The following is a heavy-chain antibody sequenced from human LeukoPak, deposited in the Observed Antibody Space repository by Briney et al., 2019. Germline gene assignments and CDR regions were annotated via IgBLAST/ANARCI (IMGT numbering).Heavy chain of an antibody. CDR2: IIPIFGTA. Sequence: SVKVSCKASGGTFSSYAISWVRQAPGQGLEWMGGIIPIFGTANYAQKFQRRVTITADESTSTAYMELSSLRSEDTAVYYCARSYGGNSDWFDPWGQGTLVTVSS. CDR3: ARSYGGNSDWFDP. V-gene: IGHV1-69*01. D-gene: IGHD4-23*01. J-gene: IGHJ5*02. CDR1: GGTFSSYA.